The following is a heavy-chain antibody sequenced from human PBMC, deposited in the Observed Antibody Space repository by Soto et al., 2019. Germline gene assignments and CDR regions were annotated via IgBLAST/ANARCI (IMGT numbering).Heavy chain of an antibody. V-gene: IGHV2-5*02. CDR2: IYWDDDK. D-gene: IGHD6-19*01. Sequence: QITLKESGPTLVKPTQTLTLTCTFSGFSLSSTRVAVGWIRQPPGKALEWLALIYWDDDKRYSPFLKSRLTIPKDTAKNQVVLTMSNMDPEDTATYYCAHTVVAGLGYYFDFWGQGTLVTVSS. CDR1: GFSLSSTRVA. J-gene: IGHJ4*02. CDR3: AHTVVAGLGYYFDF.